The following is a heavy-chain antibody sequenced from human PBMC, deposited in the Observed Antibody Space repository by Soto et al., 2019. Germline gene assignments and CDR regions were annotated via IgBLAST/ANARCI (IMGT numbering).Heavy chain of an antibody. Sequence: QLQLQESGSGLVKPSQTLSLTCAVSGGSISSGGYSWSWIRQPPGKGLEWIGYIYHSGSTYYNPSPQGRVTLSGDRSKNQFSLKLSSVTAAGPAVYYCARVPSPWGQGTLVTVSS. CDR3: ARVPSP. J-gene: IGHJ5*02. CDR2: IYHSGST. CDR1: GGSISSGGYS. V-gene: IGHV4-30-2*01.